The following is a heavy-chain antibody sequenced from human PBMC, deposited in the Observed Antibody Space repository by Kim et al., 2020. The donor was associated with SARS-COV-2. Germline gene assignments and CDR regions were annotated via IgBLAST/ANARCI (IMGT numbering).Heavy chain of an antibody. V-gene: IGHV1-69*13. J-gene: IGHJ4*02. D-gene: IGHD1-26*01. CDR2: IIPIFGTA. Sequence: SVKVSCKASGGTFSSYAISWVRQAPGQGLEWMGGIIPIFGTANYAQKFQGRVTITADESTSTAYMELSSLRSEDTAVYYCARKYHSKRGGSYPFDYWGQGTLVTVSS. CDR3: ARKYHSKRGGSYPFDY. CDR1: GGTFSSYA.